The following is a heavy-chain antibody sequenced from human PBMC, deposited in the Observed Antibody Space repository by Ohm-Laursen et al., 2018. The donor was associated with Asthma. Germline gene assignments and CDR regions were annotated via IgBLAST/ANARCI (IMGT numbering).Heavy chain of an antibody. D-gene: IGHD6-19*01. V-gene: IGHV3-23*01. CDR1: GYTFSRYS. CDR2: ISGSGGST. Sequence: GSLRLSCTASGYTFSRYSIHWVRQAPGKGLEWVSAISGSGGSTYYADSVKGRFTISRDNSKNTLYLQMNSLRAEDTAVYYCAKLIYSSGWYDYWGQGTLVTVSS. J-gene: IGHJ4*02. CDR3: AKLIYSSGWYDY.